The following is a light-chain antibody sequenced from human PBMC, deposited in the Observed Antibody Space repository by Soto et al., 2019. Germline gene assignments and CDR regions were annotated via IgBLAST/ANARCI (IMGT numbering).Light chain of an antibody. CDR2: GAS. V-gene: IGKV3-20*01. CDR1: QSVSSSY. J-gene: IGKJ1*01. Sequence: EIVLTQSPGTLSLSPGERATLSCRASQSVSSSYLAWYQQNPGQAPRLLIYGASSRATGIPDRFSGSGSETDFTLTISRLEPEDFAVYYCQQYGSSSWTFGQGTKVELK. CDR3: QQYGSSSWT.